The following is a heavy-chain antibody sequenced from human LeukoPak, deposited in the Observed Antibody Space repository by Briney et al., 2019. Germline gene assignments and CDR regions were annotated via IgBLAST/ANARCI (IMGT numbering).Heavy chain of an antibody. CDR3: ARESFALDY. Sequence: GGSLRLSCAASGFSFSSNGMHWVRQAPGKGLEWVAVISSDGSNEYYGDSVKGRFTIYRDNLILYLQMNSLRAEDTAVYFCARESFALDYWGQGTLVTVSP. CDR1: GFSFSSNG. J-gene: IGHJ4*02. CDR2: ISSDGSNE. V-gene: IGHV3-30*03.